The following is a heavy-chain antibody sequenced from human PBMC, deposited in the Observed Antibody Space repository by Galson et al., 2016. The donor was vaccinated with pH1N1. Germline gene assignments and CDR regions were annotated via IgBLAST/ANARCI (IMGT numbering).Heavy chain of an antibody. CDR3: ARDQGVNNWNDDSRWVDP. Sequence: TLSLTCTVSGGTTISNERLYWSWIRQPAGKGPEWLGRIYPNGDTIYNPSLMSRVTLLLDTSKNQFSLKLNSVTAADTAIYYFARDQGVNNWNDDSRWVDPWGQGILVTVSS. CDR1: GGTTISNERLY. J-gene: IGHJ5*02. CDR2: IYPNGDT. V-gene: IGHV4-61*02. D-gene: IGHD1-1*01.